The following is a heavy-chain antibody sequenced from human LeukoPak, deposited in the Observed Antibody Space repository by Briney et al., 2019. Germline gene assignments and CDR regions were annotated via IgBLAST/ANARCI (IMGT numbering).Heavy chain of an antibody. D-gene: IGHD5-24*01. CDR3: ARHRDGYYDY. CDR1: GYTFTSYW. J-gene: IGHJ4*02. V-gene: IGHV5-51*01. CDR2: IYPGDSDI. Sequence: GESLKISCKGSGYTFTSYWIAWVRQMPGKGLEWMGIIYPGDSDIRYSPSFQGQVTISADKSITTAYLQWSSLKASDIAMYYCARHRDGYYDYWGQGTLVTVSS.